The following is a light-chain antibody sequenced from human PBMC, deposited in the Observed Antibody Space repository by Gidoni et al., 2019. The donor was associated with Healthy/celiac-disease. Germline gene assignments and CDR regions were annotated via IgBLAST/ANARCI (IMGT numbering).Light chain of an antibody. J-gene: IGKJ3*01. V-gene: IGKV3-11*01. CDR2: DAS. CDR3: QQRSNWPRLFT. Sequence: EIVFTQSPATLSLSPGERATLSCRASQSVSSYLAWYQQKPGQAPRLLIYDASNRATGIPARLSGSGSGTDFTLTISSLEPEDFAVYYCQQRSNWPRLFTFGPGTKVEIK. CDR1: QSVSSY.